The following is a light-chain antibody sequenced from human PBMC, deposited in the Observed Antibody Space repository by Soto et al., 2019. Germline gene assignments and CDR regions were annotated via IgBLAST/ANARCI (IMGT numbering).Light chain of an antibody. V-gene: IGKV1-8*01. CDR2: AAS. Sequence: AIRMIQSPSSLTASTGDRVTITCRASQGISSYLAWYQQKPGKAPKLLIYAASTLQSGVPSRFSGSGSGTDFTLTISCLQSEDFATYYCQQYYSYPSFGGGTKVDIK. CDR3: QQYYSYPS. CDR1: QGISSY. J-gene: IGKJ4*01.